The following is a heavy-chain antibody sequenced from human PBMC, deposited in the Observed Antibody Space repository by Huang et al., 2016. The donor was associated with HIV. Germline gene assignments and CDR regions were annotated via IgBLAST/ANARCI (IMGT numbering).Heavy chain of an antibody. J-gene: IGHJ4*02. Sequence: QVQLHQWGAGLLKPSETLSLTCAVYGGSFSGYYWSWIRQPPGKGLEWIGAITHSRSTNYNPSLKSRVTISEETSKNQFSLKLSSVTAADTAVYYCARAPHYGSGSYYYWGQGTLVTVSS. CDR1: GGSFSGYY. D-gene: IGHD3-10*01. V-gene: IGHV4-34*01. CDR3: ARAPHYGSGSYYY. CDR2: ITHSRST.